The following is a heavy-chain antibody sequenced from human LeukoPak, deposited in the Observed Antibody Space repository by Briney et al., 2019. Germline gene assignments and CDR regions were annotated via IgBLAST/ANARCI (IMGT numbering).Heavy chain of an antibody. V-gene: IGHV4-4*07. Sequence: SETLSLTCTVSVDSISTYYWSWLRQSAGKGLEWIGRVWPGASIHYNPSLKSRVTMSVDTSKNQFSLILSSVSAADTAVYFCAIDDLRYCGGDCYLTLDHWSPGTLVTVSS. CDR1: VDSISTYY. CDR3: AIDDLRYCGGDCYLTLDH. D-gene: IGHD2-21*02. CDR2: VWPGASI. J-gene: IGHJ4*02.